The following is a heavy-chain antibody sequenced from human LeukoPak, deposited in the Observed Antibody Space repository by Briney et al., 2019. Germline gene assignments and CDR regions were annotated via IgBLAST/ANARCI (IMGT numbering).Heavy chain of an antibody. J-gene: IGHJ5*02. V-gene: IGHV3-69-1*01. Sequence: GSLRLSCAASGFSVSDYYMNWIRQSPGKGLEWVSHITKKTAIEYADSVKGRFTISSDNANNLLFLQMDSLRPEDTAVYYCARGTYYSGSGPGNWFDPWGHGTLVTVSS. CDR3: ARGTYYSGSGPGNWFDP. D-gene: IGHD3-10*01. CDR1: GFSVSDYY. CDR2: ITKKTAI.